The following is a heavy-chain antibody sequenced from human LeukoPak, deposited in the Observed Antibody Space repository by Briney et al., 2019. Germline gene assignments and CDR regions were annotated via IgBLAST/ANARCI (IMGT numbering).Heavy chain of an antibody. CDR2: ISSSSSTI. Sequence: GGSLRLSCAASGFTFSSYSMNWVRQAPGKGLEWVSYISSSSSTIYYADSVKGRFTISRDNAKNSLYLQMNSLRAEDTAVYYCARGITIFGVVIPNFDYWGQGTLVTSPQ. D-gene: IGHD3-3*01. CDR1: GFTFSSYS. CDR3: ARGITIFGVVIPNFDY. V-gene: IGHV3-48*04. J-gene: IGHJ4*02.